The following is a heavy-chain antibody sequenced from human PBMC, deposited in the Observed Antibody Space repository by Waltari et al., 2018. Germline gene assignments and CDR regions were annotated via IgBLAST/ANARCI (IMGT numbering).Heavy chain of an antibody. CDR3: ARVGAAPDLDY. Sequence: QLQLQESGPGLVKPSETLSLTCTVSGGSISSSSYYWGWIRQPPGKGLEWIGSIYYSGSTYYNPSLKSRVTISVDTSKNQFSRKLSSVTAADTAVYYCARVGAAPDLDYWGQGTLVTVSS. CDR2: IYYSGST. J-gene: IGHJ4*02. V-gene: IGHV4-39*07. CDR1: GGSISSSSYY. D-gene: IGHD6-6*01.